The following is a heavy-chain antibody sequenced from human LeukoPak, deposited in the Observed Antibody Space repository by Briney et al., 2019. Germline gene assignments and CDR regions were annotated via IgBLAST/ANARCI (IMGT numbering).Heavy chain of an antibody. CDR3: ATGSMTTRYYYYFHMDV. CDR1: GGSVNSTRYY. Sequence: SETLSLTCTVSGGSVNSTRYYWGWIRQPPGKGLEWIGSIYYSGDTHYNPSLRSRVTISVDTSKNQFSLRMHSMTAADTSFYYCATGSMTTRYYYYFHMDVWGPGTTVTVSS. CDR2: IYYSGDT. D-gene: IGHD4-11*01. J-gene: IGHJ6*03. V-gene: IGHV4-39*01.